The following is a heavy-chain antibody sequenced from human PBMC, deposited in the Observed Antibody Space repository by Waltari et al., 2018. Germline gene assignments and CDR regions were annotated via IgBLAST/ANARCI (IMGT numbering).Heavy chain of an antibody. Sequence: QVQLVQSGAEVKKPGASVKVSCTASGYTFTSYGLSWVRQAPGQGLGWMGWITAYKGNTNYAQKLQGRVTMTTDTSTSTAYMELRSLRSDDTAVYYCAREGGFLARNYYYYGMDVWGQGTTVTVSS. J-gene: IGHJ6*02. CDR3: AREGGFLARNYYYYGMDV. CDR2: ITAYKGNT. D-gene: IGHD3-16*01. CDR1: GYTFTSYG. V-gene: IGHV1-18*01.